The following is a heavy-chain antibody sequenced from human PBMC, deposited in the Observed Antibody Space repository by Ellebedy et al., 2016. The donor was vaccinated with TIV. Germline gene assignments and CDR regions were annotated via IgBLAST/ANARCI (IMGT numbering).Heavy chain of an antibody. J-gene: IGHJ4*02. CDR1: GYTFTSFG. V-gene: IGHV1-18*04. CDR2: ISTYNGNT. Sequence: ASVKVSCKASGYTFTSFGISWVRQAPGQGLEWMGWISTYNGNTKYAENLQGRVTMTTDTSTSTAYMELRSLRSDDTAVYYCARDFEAGGGPLDYWGQGTLVTVSS. D-gene: IGHD3-16*01. CDR3: ARDFEAGGGPLDY.